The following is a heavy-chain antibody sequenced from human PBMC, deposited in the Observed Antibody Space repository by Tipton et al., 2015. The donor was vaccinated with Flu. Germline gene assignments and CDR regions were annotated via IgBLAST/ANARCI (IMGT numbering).Heavy chain of an antibody. CDR3: ARGPLPDSNWYNGMDV. Sequence: QLVQSGGTLVQPGGSLRLSCAASGFTFSTYDMHWARQVTGKGLEWVSGIGSAGDTHYLGSVKGRFTISRDNAKNSLYLQMSSLRAGDTAVYYCARGPLPDSNWYNGMDVWGQGTTVTVSS. CDR2: IGSAGDT. J-gene: IGHJ6*02. D-gene: IGHD6-13*01. V-gene: IGHV3-13*01. CDR1: GFTFSTYD.